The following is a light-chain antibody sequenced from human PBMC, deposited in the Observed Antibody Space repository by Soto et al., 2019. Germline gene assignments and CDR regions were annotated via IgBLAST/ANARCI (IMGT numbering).Light chain of an antibody. CDR2: EVN. CDR1: SSDVGGYKY. CDR3: SSYAGINNLGV. Sequence: QSALTQPPSASGSPGQSVTISCTGTSSDVGGYKYVSWYQQHPGKAPKLMIFEVNKRPSGVPDRFSGSKSGNTASLTVSGLHAEHEADYYCSSYAGINNLGVFGTGTKVTVL. J-gene: IGLJ1*01. V-gene: IGLV2-8*01.